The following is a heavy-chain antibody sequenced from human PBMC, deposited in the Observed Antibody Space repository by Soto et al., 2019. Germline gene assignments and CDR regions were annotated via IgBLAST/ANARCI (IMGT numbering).Heavy chain of an antibody. D-gene: IGHD3-9*01. Sequence: PSETLPLTCTVSGGSIRTYYWSWIRQPPGKGLEWIGYIYYRGNTNYNPSFKSRVTISLDTSKNQFSLRLSSVTAADTAIYYCARHPGYYDVLTGYSTYYFDYWGQGALVTVSS. CDR3: ARHPGYYDVLTGYSTYYFDY. CDR2: IYYRGNT. V-gene: IGHV4-59*08. J-gene: IGHJ4*02. CDR1: GGSIRTYY.